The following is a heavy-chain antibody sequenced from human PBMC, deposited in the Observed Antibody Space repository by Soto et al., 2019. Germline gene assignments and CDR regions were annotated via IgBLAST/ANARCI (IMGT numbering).Heavy chain of an antibody. CDR2: IVVGSGNT. D-gene: IGHD2-2*01. Sequence: SVKVSCKASGFTFTSSAVHLVRQARRQRLEWIGWIVVGSGNTNYAQKFQERVTITRDMSTSTAYMVLSRLSSGDTAVYYCAAEAYCSSTSCYGYYGMDVWGQGTTVTVSS. CDR3: AAEAYCSSTSCYGYYGMDV. J-gene: IGHJ6*02. CDR1: GFTFTSSA. V-gene: IGHV1-58*01.